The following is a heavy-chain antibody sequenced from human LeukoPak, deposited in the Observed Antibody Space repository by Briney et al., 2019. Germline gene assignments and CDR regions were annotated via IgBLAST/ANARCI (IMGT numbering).Heavy chain of an antibody. J-gene: IGHJ3*02. D-gene: IGHD2-21*01. Sequence: SETLSLTCTVSSASIISYYWTWVRQPPGKGLEWIGYIHYTGSTNYNLSFKSRLTISVDTSTNQFSLRLNFVTAADTAVYYCARGLPGYSGGDDAFDIWGPGIQVIVSS. V-gene: IGHV4-59*01. CDR3: ARGLPGYSGGDDAFDI. CDR1: SASIISYY. CDR2: IHYTGST.